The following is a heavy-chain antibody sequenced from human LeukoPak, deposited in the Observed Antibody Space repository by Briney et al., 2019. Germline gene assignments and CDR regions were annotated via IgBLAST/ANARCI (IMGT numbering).Heavy chain of an antibody. CDR2: INPNSGGT. Sequence: GASVKVSCKASGYTFTGYYMHWVRQSPGQGLEWMGWINPNSGGTNYAQKFQGRVTMTRDTSISTAYMELSRLRSDDTAVYYCARESVSKTTVADYYYYYMDVWGKGTTVTVSS. CDR1: GYTFTGYY. J-gene: IGHJ6*03. CDR3: ARESVSKTTVADYYYYYMDV. V-gene: IGHV1-2*02. D-gene: IGHD4-23*01.